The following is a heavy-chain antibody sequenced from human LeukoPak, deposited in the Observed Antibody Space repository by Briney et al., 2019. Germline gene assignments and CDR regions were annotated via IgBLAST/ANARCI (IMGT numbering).Heavy chain of an antibody. CDR1: GDSISYFY. D-gene: IGHD6-13*01. V-gene: IGHV4-4*07. CDR3: AKSGYSSSWFDY. J-gene: IGHJ4*02. Sequence: SETLSLTCSVSGDSISYFYWSWIRQAAGKGLEWIGRMSSSGNNDYNASLKSRVTMSVDTSKNQLSLKVISVTAADTAVYYCAKSGYSSSWFDYWGQGTLVTVSS. CDR2: MSSSGNN.